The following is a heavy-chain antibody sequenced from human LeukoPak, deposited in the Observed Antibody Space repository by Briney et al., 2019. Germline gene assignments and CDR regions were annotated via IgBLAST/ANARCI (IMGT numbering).Heavy chain of an antibody. V-gene: IGHV1-18*01. J-gene: IGHJ6*03. CDR3: ARHFIAARPYGSYYYYYYMDV. Sequence: ASVKVSCKASGYTFTSYGISWVRQAPGQGLEWMGWISAYNGNTNYAQKLQGRVTMTTDTSTSTAYMELRSLRSDDTAVYYCARHFIAARPYGSYYYYYYMDVWGKGTTVTVSS. CDR2: ISAYNGNT. CDR1: GYTFTSYG. D-gene: IGHD6-6*01.